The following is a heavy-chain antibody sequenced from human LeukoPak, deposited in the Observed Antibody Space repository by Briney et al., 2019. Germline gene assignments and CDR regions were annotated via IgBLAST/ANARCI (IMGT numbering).Heavy chain of an antibody. Sequence: PSETLSPTCTVSGGSISSSSYYWGWIRQPPGKGLEWIGSIYYSGSTYYNPSLKSRVTISVDTSKNQFSLKLSSVTAADTAVYYCARLRIAARGWYYYGMDVWGQGTTVTVSS. D-gene: IGHD6-25*01. CDR3: ARLRIAARGWYYYGMDV. J-gene: IGHJ6*02. CDR2: IYYSGST. CDR1: GGSISSSSYY. V-gene: IGHV4-39*01.